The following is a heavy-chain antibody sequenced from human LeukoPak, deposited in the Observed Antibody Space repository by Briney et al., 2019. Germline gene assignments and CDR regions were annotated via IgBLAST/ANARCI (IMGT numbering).Heavy chain of an antibody. J-gene: IGHJ4*02. D-gene: IGHD4-17*01. CDR2: IYYSGTT. CDR1: GGSISSSSYY. V-gene: IGHV4-39*07. Sequence: SETLSLTCTVSGGSISSSSYYWGWIRQPPGKGLEWIGSIYYSGTTHYSPSLESRVTISVDTSKNQFSLKLSSVTAADTAVYYCARDLAAGYGDYAGPQFDYWGQGTLVTVSS. CDR3: ARDLAAGYGDYAGPQFDY.